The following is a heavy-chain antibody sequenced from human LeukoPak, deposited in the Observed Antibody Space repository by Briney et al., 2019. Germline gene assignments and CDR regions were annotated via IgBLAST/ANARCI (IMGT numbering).Heavy chain of an antibody. CDR2: ISSSGSTI. D-gene: IGHD3-22*01. CDR3: ARTYYYDSSGYYYPGGEWYMDV. CDR1: GFTFSSYE. Sequence: PGGSLRLSCAASGFTFSSYEMNWVRQAPGKGLEWVSYISSSGSTIYYADSVKGRFTISRDNAKNSLYLQMNSLRAEDTAVYYCARTYYYDSSGYYYPGGEWYMDVWGKGTTVTVSS. V-gene: IGHV3-48*03. J-gene: IGHJ6*03.